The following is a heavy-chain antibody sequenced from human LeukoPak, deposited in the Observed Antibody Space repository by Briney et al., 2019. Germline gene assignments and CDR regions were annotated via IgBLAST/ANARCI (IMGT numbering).Heavy chain of an antibody. CDR1: GGTFSSYA. CDR2: IIPIFGTA. J-gene: IGHJ3*02. V-gene: IGHV1-69*05. CDR3: ARTYGDYIAFDI. Sequence: ASVKVPCKASGGTFSSYAISWVRQAPGQGLEWMGRIIPIFGTANYAQEFQGRVTITTDESTSTAYMELSSLRSEDTAVYYCARTYGDYIAFDIWGQGTMVTVSS. D-gene: IGHD4-17*01.